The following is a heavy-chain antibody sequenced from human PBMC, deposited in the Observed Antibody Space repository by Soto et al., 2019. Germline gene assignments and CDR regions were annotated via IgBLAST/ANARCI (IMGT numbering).Heavy chain of an antibody. CDR1: GDSVSSNSAA. Sequence: SQTLSLTCAISGDSVSSNSAAWNWIRQSPSRGLEWLGRTYYRSKWYNDYAVSVKSRITINPDTSKNQFSLQLNSVTPEDTAVYYCARGGYSYGYGAFYYYGMDVWGQGTTVTVSS. V-gene: IGHV6-1*01. J-gene: IGHJ6*02. D-gene: IGHD5-18*01. CDR3: ARGGYSYGYGAFYYYGMDV. CDR2: TYYRSKWYN.